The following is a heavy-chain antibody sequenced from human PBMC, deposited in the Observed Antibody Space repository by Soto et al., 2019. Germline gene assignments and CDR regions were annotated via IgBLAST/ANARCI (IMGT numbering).Heavy chain of an antibody. CDR1: GCTFTSYG. D-gene: IGHD3-9*01. CDR3: ARDQALLRYFDWLLEDYFDY. V-gene: IGHV1-18*01. CDR2: ISAYNGNT. Sequence: ASVKVSCKASGCTFTSYGISWVRQAPGQGLEWMGWISAYNGNTNYAQKLQGRVTMTTDTSTSTAYMELRSLRSDDTAVYYCARDQALLRYFDWLLEDYFDYWGQGTLVTVSS. J-gene: IGHJ4*02.